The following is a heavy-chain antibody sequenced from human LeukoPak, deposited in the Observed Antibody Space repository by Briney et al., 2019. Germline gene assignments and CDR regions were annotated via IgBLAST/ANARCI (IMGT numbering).Heavy chain of an antibody. CDR3: TRAIFRAPYYHYYMDV. Sequence: GGSLRLSCTASGFTFGDYAMSWFRQAPGKGLEWVGFIRSKAYGGTTEYAASVKGRFTISRDDSKSIAYLQMNSLKTEDTAVYYCTRAIFRAPYYHYYMDVWGKGTTVTVSS. CDR1: GFTFGDYA. CDR2: IRSKAYGGTT. D-gene: IGHD2-21*01. J-gene: IGHJ6*03. V-gene: IGHV3-49*03.